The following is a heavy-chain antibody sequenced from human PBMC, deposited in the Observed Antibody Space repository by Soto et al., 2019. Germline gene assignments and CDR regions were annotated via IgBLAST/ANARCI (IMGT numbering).Heavy chain of an antibody. D-gene: IGHD3-16*02. CDR3: ARDRRLGELSLYAYYFDY. J-gene: IGHJ4*02. CDR1: GYTFTSYG. CDR2: ISAYNGNT. Sequence: QVQLVQSGAEVKKPGASVTVSCKASGYTFTSYGISWVRQAPGQGLEWMGWISAYNGNTNYAQKLQGRVTMTTDTSTSTAYMELRSLRSDDTAVYYCARDRRLGELSLYAYYFDYWVQGTLVTVSS. V-gene: IGHV1-18*04.